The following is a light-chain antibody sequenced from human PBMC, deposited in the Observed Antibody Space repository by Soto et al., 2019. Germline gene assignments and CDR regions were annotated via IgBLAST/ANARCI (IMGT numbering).Light chain of an antibody. V-gene: IGKV3-20*01. CDR3: QQYGTSPEWT. CDR1: QSVSSSY. J-gene: IGKJ1*01. Sequence: EIVLTQSPGTLSLSLGERATLSCRASQSVSSSYLAWYQQKPGQAPRLLIYGASSRATGIPDRFSGSGSETDFTLTISRLEPEDFAVYYCQQYGTSPEWTFGQGTKVDI. CDR2: GAS.